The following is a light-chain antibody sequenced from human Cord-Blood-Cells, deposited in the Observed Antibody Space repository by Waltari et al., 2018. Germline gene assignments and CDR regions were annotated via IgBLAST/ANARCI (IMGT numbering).Light chain of an antibody. CDR1: SSDVGGHNS. Sequence: QSALTQPPPAPGSPGHSVTISCTGTSSDVGGHNSVPWYQQHPGKAPKLMIYEVSKRPSGVPDRFSGSKSGNTASLTVSGLQAEDEADYYCSSYAGSNNVVFGGGTKLTVL. CDR2: EVS. V-gene: IGLV2-8*01. J-gene: IGLJ2*01. CDR3: SSYAGSNNVV.